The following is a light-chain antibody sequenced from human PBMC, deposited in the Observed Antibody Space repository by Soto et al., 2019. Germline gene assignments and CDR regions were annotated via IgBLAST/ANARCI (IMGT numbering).Light chain of an antibody. J-gene: IGKJ1*01. V-gene: IGKV1-5*01. CDR2: DAS. CDR3: QQYGSSLWT. Sequence: IQMTQSPSSLSASIGDRVTITCRASQSISVWLAWYQQQPGKAPKLLIYDASTLESGVPARFSGSGSGTDFTLTISRLEPEDFAVYYCQQYGSSLWTFGQGTKVDIK. CDR1: QSISVW.